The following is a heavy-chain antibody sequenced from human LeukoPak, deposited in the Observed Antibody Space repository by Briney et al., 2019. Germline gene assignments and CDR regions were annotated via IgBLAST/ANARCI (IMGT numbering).Heavy chain of an antibody. J-gene: IGHJ6*03. V-gene: IGHV1-8*03. CDR3: ARGVNPRLLSAAAGIWYYYYYMDV. Sequence: GASVKVSCKASGYTFTGYYMHWVRQATGQGLEWMGWMNPNSGNTGYAQKFQGRVTITRNTSISTAYMELSSLRSEDTAVYYCARGVNPRLLSAAAGIWYYYYYMDVWGKGTTVTVSS. CDR2: MNPNSGNT. CDR1: GYTFTGYY. D-gene: IGHD6-13*01.